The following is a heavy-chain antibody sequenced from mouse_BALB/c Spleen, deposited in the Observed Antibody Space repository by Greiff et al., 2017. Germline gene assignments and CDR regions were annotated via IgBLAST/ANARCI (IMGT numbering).Heavy chain of an antibody. J-gene: IGHJ2*01. CDR2: ISSGGSYT. CDR1: GFTFSSYG. D-gene: IGHD1-1*01. CDR3: ARHHYYGSSWDYFDY. Sequence: EVQRVESGGDLVKPGGSLKLSCAASGFTFSSYGMSWVRQTPDKRLEWVATISSGGSYTYYPDSVKGRFTISRDNAKNTLYLQMSSLKSEDTAMYYCARHHYYGSSWDYFDYWGQGTTLTVSS. V-gene: IGHV5-6*01.